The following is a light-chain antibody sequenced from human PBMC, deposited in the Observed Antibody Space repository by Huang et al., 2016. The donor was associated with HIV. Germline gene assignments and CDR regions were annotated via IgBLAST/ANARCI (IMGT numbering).Light chain of an antibody. CDR1: PSISSY. V-gene: IGKV1-39*01. CDR2: AAS. J-gene: IGKJ2*01. Sequence: DIQMTQSPSSLSASVGDRVTITCRASPSISSYLNWYHQKQGKAPKLLIYAASSLESGVPSRFSGSGSGTDFTLTISSLQPEDFATYYCQQSYSTPHTFGQGTKLEIK. CDR3: QQSYSTPHT.